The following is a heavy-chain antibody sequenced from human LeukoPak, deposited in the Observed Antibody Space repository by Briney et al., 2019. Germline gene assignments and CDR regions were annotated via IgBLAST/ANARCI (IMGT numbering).Heavy chain of an antibody. D-gene: IGHD4-23*01. Sequence: GRSLRFSCAASGFTFSSYAMHWVRQAPGKGLEWVALISYDGSNEYYADSVKGRFTISRDNSKNTLSLQMSSLRTEDTAVYYCARSESGGNSRFDYWGQGALVTVSS. CDR1: GFTFSSYA. CDR3: ARSESGGNSRFDY. CDR2: ISYDGSNE. J-gene: IGHJ4*02. V-gene: IGHV3-30*04.